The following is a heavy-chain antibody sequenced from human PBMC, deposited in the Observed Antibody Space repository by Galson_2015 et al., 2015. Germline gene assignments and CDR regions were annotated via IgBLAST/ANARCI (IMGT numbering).Heavy chain of an antibody. D-gene: IGHD6-25*01. CDR3: AKRSEESGAFDI. CDR2: ISGSDSST. CDR1: GFTFSNYA. J-gene: IGHJ3*02. V-gene: IGHV3-23*01. Sequence: SLRLSCAASGFTFSNYAMSWVRQAPGKGLEWVSAISGSDSSTYYADSVKGRSTISRDNSKNTLFLRMNSLRAEDTAVHYCAKRSEESGAFDIWGQGTMVTVSS.